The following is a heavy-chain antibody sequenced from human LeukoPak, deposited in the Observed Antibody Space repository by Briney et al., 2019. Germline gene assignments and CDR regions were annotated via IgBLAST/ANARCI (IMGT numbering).Heavy chain of an antibody. CDR3: AKESIAHYYYYYMDV. V-gene: IGHV3-30*02. Sequence: PGGSLRLSCAASGFTFGSYGMHWVRQAPGKGLEWVTFIRSDGSNKYYADSVKGRFTISRDNSKNTLYLQMNSLRAEDTAVYYCAKESIAHYYYYYMDVWGKGTTVTVSS. J-gene: IGHJ6*03. D-gene: IGHD2-15*01. CDR1: GFTFGSYG. CDR2: IRSDGSNK.